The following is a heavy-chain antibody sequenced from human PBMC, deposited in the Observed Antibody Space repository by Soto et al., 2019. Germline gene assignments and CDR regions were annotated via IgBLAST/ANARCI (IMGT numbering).Heavy chain of an antibody. CDR3: AKDRPTTSSSKMDV. CDR2: ISGGGDGT. D-gene: IGHD6-6*01. CDR1: GFTFSTYA. J-gene: IGHJ6*04. Sequence: GESLRLSCAASGFTFSTYAMSWVRQAPGKGLEWVSTISGGGDGTYYADSVKGRFTISRDNSKNTMYLQMDSLRAEDTAVYYCAKDRPTTSSSKMDVWGKGTTVTVSS. V-gene: IGHV3-23*01.